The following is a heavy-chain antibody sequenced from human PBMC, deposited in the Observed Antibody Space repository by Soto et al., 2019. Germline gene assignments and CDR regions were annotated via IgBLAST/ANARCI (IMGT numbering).Heavy chain of an antibody. V-gene: IGHV4-39*01. J-gene: IGHJ4*02. Sequence: SLTCTVSGGSIYRSGYYWGWIRQPPGRGLEWIGNIDYNGVTYSNPSLKSRVTISRDTSKNQFSPKLTSVTAADTALYYCGKVLVGATGHTDSDSWGPGTLVTVSS. D-gene: IGHD2-15*01. CDR2: IDYNGVT. CDR1: GGSIYRSGYY. CDR3: GKVLVGATGHTDSDS.